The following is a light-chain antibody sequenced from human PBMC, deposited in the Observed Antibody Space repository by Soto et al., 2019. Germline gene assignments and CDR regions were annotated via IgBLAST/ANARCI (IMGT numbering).Light chain of an antibody. V-gene: IGLV2-14*03. CDR1: SSDVGDYNY. CDR3: SSYTVSGTRV. Sequence: ALTQPASVSGSPGQSITISCTGTSSDVGDYNYVSWYQQHPGKAPQLMIYDVTNRPSGVSNRFSGSKSANTASLTISGLQAQDEADYYCSSYTVSGTRVFGGGTKLTVL. J-gene: IGLJ3*02. CDR2: DVT.